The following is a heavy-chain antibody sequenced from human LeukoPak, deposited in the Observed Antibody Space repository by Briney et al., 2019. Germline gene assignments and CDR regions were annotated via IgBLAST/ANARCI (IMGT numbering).Heavy chain of an antibody. CDR3: ARLGRLYCSSTSCYTGDWFDP. D-gene: IGHD2-2*02. CDR2: IIPIFGTA. J-gene: IGHJ5*02. CDR1: GGTFSSYA. Sequence: GASVKVSCKASGGTFSSYAISWVRQAPGQGLEWMGGIIPIFGTASYAQKFQGRVTITADESTSTAYMELSSLRSEDTAVYYCARLGRLYCSSTSCYTGDWFDPWGQGTLVTVSS. V-gene: IGHV1-69*13.